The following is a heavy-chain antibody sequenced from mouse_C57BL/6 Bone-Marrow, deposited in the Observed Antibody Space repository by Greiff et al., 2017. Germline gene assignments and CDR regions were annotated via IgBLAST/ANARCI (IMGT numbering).Heavy chain of an antibody. CDR1: GFTFSSST. V-gene: IGHV5-9*01. J-gene: IGHJ3*01. Sequence: EVKLQESGGGLVKPGGSLKLSCAASGFTFSSSTMSWVRQTPEKRLEWVATISGGGGNTYYPDSVKGRFTISRANAKNTLYLQMSSLRSEDTALYYCARQGQLPFAYWGQGTLVTVSA. CDR3: ARQGQLPFAY. D-gene: IGHD6-1*01. CDR2: ISGGGGNT.